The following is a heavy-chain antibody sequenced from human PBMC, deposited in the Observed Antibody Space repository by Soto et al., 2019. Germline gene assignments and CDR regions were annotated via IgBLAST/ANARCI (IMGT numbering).Heavy chain of an antibody. J-gene: IGHJ4*02. Sequence: EVPLLESGGGLVQPGGSLRLSCAASGFTFSSYAMRWVRQAPGKGLEWVSAISGSGGSTYYADSVKGRFTIPRDNSKNTLYLQMNSLRAEDTAVYYCARRGSGSYYAYWGQGTLVTVSS. CDR3: ARRGSGSYYAY. V-gene: IGHV3-23*01. CDR1: GFTFSSYA. D-gene: IGHD1-26*01. CDR2: ISGSGGST.